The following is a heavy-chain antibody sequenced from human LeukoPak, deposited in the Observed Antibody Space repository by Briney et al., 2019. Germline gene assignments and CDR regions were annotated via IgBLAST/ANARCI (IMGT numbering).Heavy chain of an antibody. CDR3: ARAYCSGGSCYEY. V-gene: IGHV4-4*02. Sequence: SETLSLTCAVSGGSISSSNWWSWVRPPPGKGLEWIGEIYHRGSTNYNPSLKSRVNISVDKSKKQFSLKMSSVTAADTAVYYCARAYCSGGSCYEYWGQGTLVTVSS. J-gene: IGHJ4*02. CDR1: GGSISSSNW. CDR2: IYHRGST. D-gene: IGHD2-15*01.